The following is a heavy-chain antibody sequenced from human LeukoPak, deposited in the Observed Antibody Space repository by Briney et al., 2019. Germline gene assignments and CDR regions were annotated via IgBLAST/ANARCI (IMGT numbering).Heavy chain of an antibody. CDR1: GFTFSSYA. D-gene: IGHD6-13*01. J-gene: IGHJ6*03. Sequence: GGSLRLSCAASGFTFSSYAMSWVRQAPGKGLEWVSAISGSGGSTYYADSVKGRFTISRDNSKNTLYLQMNSLRAEDTAVYYCAKLTGAAAQVTRTYYYYYYMDVWGKGTTVTVSS. CDR2: ISGSGGST. V-gene: IGHV3-23*01. CDR3: AKLTGAAAQVTRTYYYYYYMDV.